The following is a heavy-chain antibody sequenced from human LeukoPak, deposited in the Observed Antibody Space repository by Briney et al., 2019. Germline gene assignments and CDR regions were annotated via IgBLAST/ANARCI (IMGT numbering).Heavy chain of an antibody. V-gene: IGHV4-59*08. CDR3: ARHVTYYDILTGYYPFAGYYYYMDV. CDR2: IYYSGST. J-gene: IGHJ6*03. CDR1: GGSISSYY. D-gene: IGHD3-9*01. Sequence: SETLSLTCTVSGGSISSYYWSWIRQSPGKGLEWIGYIYYSGSTNFNPSLKSRVTISVDTSKNQFSLKLSSVTAADTAVYYCARHVTYYDILTGYYPFAGYYYYMDVWGKGTTVTISS.